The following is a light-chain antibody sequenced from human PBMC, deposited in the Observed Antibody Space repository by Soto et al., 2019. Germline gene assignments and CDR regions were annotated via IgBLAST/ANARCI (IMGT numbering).Light chain of an antibody. CDR3: SSKTSSSSPFV. CDR2: DIS. Sequence: QSALTQPASVSGSPGQSITISCTGTSSDVGNYIFVSWYRQHPGKAPKLMIYDISNRPSGVSNRFSGSKSGNTASLTISGLQADDEGDYYCSSKTSSSSPFVFGTGTKVTVL. J-gene: IGLJ1*01. CDR1: SSDVGNYIF. V-gene: IGLV2-14*01.